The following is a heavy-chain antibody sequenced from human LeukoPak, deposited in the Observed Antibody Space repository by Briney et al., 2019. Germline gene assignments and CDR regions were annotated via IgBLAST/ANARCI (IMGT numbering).Heavy chain of an antibody. CDR1: GYTFTSYY. Sequence: ASVKVSCKASGYTFTSYYMHWVRQAPGQGLEWMGIINPSGGSTSYAQKFRGRVTMTRDTSTSTVYMELSSLRSEDTAVYYCARDRIAVAGPETFDYWGQGTLVTVSS. CDR2: INPSGGST. D-gene: IGHD6-19*01. CDR3: ARDRIAVAGPETFDY. V-gene: IGHV1-46*01. J-gene: IGHJ4*02.